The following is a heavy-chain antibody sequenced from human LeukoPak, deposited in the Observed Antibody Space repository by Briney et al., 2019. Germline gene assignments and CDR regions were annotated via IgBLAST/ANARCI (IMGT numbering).Heavy chain of an antibody. V-gene: IGHV4-4*02. CDR3: ARPDCRLGSRYGAPAS. CDR2: IYHSGTT. J-gene: IGHJ4*02. CDR1: GGSIRSSNW. Sequence: SETLSLTCAVSGGSIRSSNWWGWVRQPPGKGLEWIGEIYHSGTTSYNPSLKSRVTLSVDKSKNQFSLNLTSVTAADTAVYYCARPDCRLGSRYGAPASWGQGILVTVSS. D-gene: IGHD2-15*01.